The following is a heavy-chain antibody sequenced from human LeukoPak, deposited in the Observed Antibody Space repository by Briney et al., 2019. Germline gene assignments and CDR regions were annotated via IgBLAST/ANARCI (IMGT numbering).Heavy chain of an antibody. D-gene: IGHD4-17*01. CDR1: GFTFSSYT. Sequence: GGSLRLSCAASGFTFSSYTMNWVRQAPGRGLEWVSSISSASSYIYYADSVKGRFTISRDNAKNSLYLQMNSLRAEDTAVYYCARARDYGDYEYDTRLWNWYFDLWGRGTLVTVSS. J-gene: IGHJ2*01. CDR3: ARARDYGDYEYDTRLWNWYFDL. CDR2: ISSASSYI. V-gene: IGHV3-21*01.